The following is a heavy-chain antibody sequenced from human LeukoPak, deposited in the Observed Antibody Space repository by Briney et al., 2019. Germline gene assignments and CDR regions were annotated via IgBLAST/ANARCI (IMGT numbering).Heavy chain of an antibody. CDR2: INAGNGNT. J-gene: IGHJ4*02. CDR3: ARARPHYYYDSSGDFDY. D-gene: IGHD3-22*01. CDR1: GYTFTSYA. Sequence: ASVKVSCKASGYTFTSYAMHWVRQAPGQRLEWMGWINAGNGNTKYSREFQGRVTITRDTSASTAYMELSSLRSEDMAVYYCARARPHYYYDSSGDFDYWGQGTLVTVSS. V-gene: IGHV1-3*03.